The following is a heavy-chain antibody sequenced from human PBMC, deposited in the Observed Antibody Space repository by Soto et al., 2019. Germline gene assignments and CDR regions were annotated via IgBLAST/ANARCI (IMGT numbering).Heavy chain of an antibody. V-gene: IGHV5-51*01. CDR3: ARALYYYDSSGYLTPDAFDI. Sequence: PGESLKISCKGSGYSFIDYWIGWVRQVPGKGLEWMGVIYPGDSDTRYSPSFQGQVTISADKSISTAYLQWSSLKASDTAMYYCARALYYYDSSGYLTPDAFDIWGQGTMVTVSS. CDR2: IYPGDSDT. D-gene: IGHD3-22*01. J-gene: IGHJ3*02. CDR1: GYSFIDYW.